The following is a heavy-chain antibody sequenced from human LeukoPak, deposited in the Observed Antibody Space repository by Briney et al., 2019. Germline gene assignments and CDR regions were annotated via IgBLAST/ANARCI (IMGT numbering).Heavy chain of an antibody. D-gene: IGHD3-3*01. CDR3: AKEYYDFWSGPLGYMDV. J-gene: IGHJ6*03. Sequence: GGSLRLSCAASGFTFSSYAMSWVRKAPGEGLEWVSAISGSGGSTYYADSVKGRFTISRENSKNTLYLQMNSLRAEDTAVYYCAKEYYDFWSGPLGYMDVWGKGTTVTVSS. CDR1: GFTFSSYA. V-gene: IGHV3-23*01. CDR2: ISGSGGST.